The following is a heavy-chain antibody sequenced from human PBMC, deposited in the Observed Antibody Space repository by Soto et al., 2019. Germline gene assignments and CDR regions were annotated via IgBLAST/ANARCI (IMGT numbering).Heavy chain of an antibody. V-gene: IGHV3-23*01. CDR2: TLVDGRT. Sequence: VSLRLSCAASGFICISYDMSWVRQAPGKGLEWVSTTLVDGRTFYVDSVKGRFTISRDSSQNTVFLQVNSLRAEDTAVYYCARARNIVVVPAAIHYYGSGSYPIHALDYWGQGTLVTVSS. J-gene: IGHJ4*02. CDR1: GFICISYD. D-gene: IGHD2-2*02. CDR3: ARARNIVVVPAAIHYYGSGSYPIHALDY.